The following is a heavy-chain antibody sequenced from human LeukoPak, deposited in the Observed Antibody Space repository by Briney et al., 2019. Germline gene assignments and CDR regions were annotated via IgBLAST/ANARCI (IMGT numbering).Heavy chain of an antibody. CDR1: GYTLTELS. CDR2: FDPEDGET. V-gene: IGHV1-24*01. D-gene: IGHD6-13*01. CDR3: ATHSSYRPTFDC. J-gene: IGHJ4*02. Sequence: GASVKVSCKVSGYTLTELSMHWVRQAPGKGLEWMGGFDPEDGETIYAQKFQGRVTMTEDTSTDTAYMELSSLRSEDTAVYYCATHSSYRPTFDCWGQGTLVTVSS.